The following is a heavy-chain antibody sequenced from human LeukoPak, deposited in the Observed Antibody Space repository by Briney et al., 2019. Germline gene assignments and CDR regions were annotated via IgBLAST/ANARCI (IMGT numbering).Heavy chain of an antibody. J-gene: IGHJ4*02. CDR3: AKDAERGFDFSNSLQS. D-gene: IGHD4-11*01. Sequence: GRSLRLSCTTSGFTFSHYAMHWVRQAPGKGLQGVAVIWNDGSDKYYGDSVKGRFTISRDNSKKTVYLQLSSLRVEDTAVYYCAKDAERGFDFSNSLQSWGQGTLVTVSS. CDR2: IWNDGSDK. CDR1: GFTFSHYA. V-gene: IGHV3-33*06.